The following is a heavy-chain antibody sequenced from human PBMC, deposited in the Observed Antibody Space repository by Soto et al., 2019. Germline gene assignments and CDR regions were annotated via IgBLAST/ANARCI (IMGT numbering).Heavy chain of an antibody. CDR3: ATGGLRDFWSGYYKDYYYYGMDV. J-gene: IGHJ6*02. D-gene: IGHD3-3*01. V-gene: IGHV1-24*01. CDR1: GYTLTELS. CDR2: FDPEDGET. Sequence: ASVKGSCKVSGYTLTELSMHWVRQAPGKGLEWMGGFDPEDGETIYAQKFQGRVTMTEDTSTDTAYMELSSLRSEDTAVYYCATGGLRDFWSGYYKDYYYYGMDVWGQGTTVIVSS.